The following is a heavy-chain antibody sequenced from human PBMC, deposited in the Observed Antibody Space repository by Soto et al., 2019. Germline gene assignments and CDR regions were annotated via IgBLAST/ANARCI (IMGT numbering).Heavy chain of an antibody. Sequence: QVQLVQSGAEVKKPGSSVKVSCKASGGTFSSYTISWVLQAPGQGLEWMGRIIPILGIANYAQKFQGRVTITADKSTSTAYMELSSLRTEDTAVYYCAREGWELLECGLDYSGQGTLVTVSS. CDR2: IIPILGIA. CDR3: AREGWELLECGLDY. D-gene: IGHD1-26*01. CDR1: GGTFSSYT. J-gene: IGHJ4*02. V-gene: IGHV1-69*08.